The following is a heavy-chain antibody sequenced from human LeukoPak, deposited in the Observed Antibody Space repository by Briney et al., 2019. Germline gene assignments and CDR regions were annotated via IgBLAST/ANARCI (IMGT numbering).Heavy chain of an antibody. V-gene: IGHV1-18*01. CDR2: ISVYNGNT. CDR1: GYTFTSYG. CDR3: ARDTHYYDSSGYYYQIDY. D-gene: IGHD3-22*01. J-gene: IGHJ4*02. Sequence: ASVKVSCKASGYTFTSYGISWVRQAPGQGLEWMGWISVYNGNTNYAQKLQGRVTMTTDTSTSTAYMELRSLRSDDTAVYYCARDTHYYDSSGYYYQIDYWGQGTLVTVSS.